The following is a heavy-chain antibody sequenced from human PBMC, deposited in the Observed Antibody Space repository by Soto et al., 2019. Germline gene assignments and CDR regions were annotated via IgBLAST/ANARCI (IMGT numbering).Heavy chain of an antibody. V-gene: IGHV3-21*01. J-gene: IGHJ3*02. D-gene: IGHD2-15*01. Sequence: GGSLRLSCAASGFTFSSYSMNWVRQAPGKGLEWVSSISSSSSYIYYADSVKGRFTISRDNAKNSLYLQMNSLRAEDTAVYYCARDMVFPDTEECSGGSCTYAFDIWGQGTMVTVSS. CDR3: ARDMVFPDTEECSGGSCTYAFDI. CDR1: GFTFSSYS. CDR2: ISSSSSYI.